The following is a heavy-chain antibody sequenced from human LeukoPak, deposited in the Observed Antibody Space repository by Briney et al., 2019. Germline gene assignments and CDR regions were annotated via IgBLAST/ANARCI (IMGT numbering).Heavy chain of an antibody. V-gene: IGHV1-69*04. CDR2: IIPILGIA. CDR3: ARDHIVGATADFDY. CDR1: GYTLTELS. Sequence: SVKVSCKVSGYTLTELSMHWVRQAPGKGLEWMGRIIPILGIANYAQKFQGRVTITADKSTSTAYMELSSLRSEDTAVYYCARDHIVGATADFDYWGQGTLVTVSS. J-gene: IGHJ4*02. D-gene: IGHD1-26*01.